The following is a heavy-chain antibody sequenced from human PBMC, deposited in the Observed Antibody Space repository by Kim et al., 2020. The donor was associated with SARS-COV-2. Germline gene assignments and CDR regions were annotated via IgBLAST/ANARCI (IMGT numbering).Heavy chain of an antibody. CDR2: IYYSGST. J-gene: IGHJ2*01. D-gene: IGHD3-10*01. V-gene: IGHV4-31*03. CDR1: GGSISSGGYY. CDR3: ARVWFGELSLHWYFDL. Sequence: SETLSLTCTVSGGSISSGGYYWSWIRQHPGKGLEWIGYIYYSGSTYYNPSLKSRVTISVDTSKNQFSLKLSSVTAADTAVYYCARVWFGELSLHWYFDLWGRGTLVTVSS.